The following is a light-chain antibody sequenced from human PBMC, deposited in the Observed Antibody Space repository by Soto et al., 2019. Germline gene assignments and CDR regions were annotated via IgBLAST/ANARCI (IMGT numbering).Light chain of an antibody. V-gene: IGKV3-20*01. CDR2: GAS. CDR3: QQSCSSPWT. Sequence: EIVLTQSPGTLSLSPGERATLSCRASLSVSSSYLAWYQQKPGQAPRLLIHGASSRATGIPDRFSGSGSGTDLTITISRLEPEDFAVYYCQQSCSSPWTFGQGTKVEIK. CDR1: LSVSSSY. J-gene: IGKJ1*01.